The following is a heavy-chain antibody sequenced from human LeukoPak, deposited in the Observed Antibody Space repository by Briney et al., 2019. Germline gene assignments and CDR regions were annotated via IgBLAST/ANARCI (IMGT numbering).Heavy chain of an antibody. CDR3: ARDRSYYDSSGYLDY. D-gene: IGHD3-22*01. J-gene: IGHJ4*02. V-gene: IGHV3-30-3*01. CDR2: ISYDGSNK. Sequence: PGGSLRLSCAASGFTFSSYAMHWVRQAPGKGLEWVAVISYDGSNKYYADSVKGRFTISRDNSKNTLYLQMNSLRAEDTAVYYCARDRSYYDSSGYLDYWGQGTLVTVSS. CDR1: GFTFSSYA.